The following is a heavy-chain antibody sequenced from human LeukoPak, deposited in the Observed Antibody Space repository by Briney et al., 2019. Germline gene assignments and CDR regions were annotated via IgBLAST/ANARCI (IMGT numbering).Heavy chain of an antibody. CDR3: ARRSMVQHLDV. Sequence: VASVKVSCKASGYTFTNYYIHWVRQAPGQGLEWMGWINTNTGNPTYAQGFTGRFVFSLDTSVSTAYLQISSLKAEDTAIYYCARRSMVQHLDVWGKGTTVTVSS. V-gene: IGHV7-4-1*02. D-gene: IGHD3-10*01. J-gene: IGHJ6*04. CDR2: INTNTGNP. CDR1: GYTFTNYY.